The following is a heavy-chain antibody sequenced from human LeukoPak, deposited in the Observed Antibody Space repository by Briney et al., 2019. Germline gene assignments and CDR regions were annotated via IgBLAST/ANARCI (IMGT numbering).Heavy chain of an antibody. J-gene: IGHJ4*02. Sequence: PSETLSLTCTVSGGSLSSYYWSWLRQPPGKGLEWIGYIYYSGSTNYNPSLKSRVTISVDTSKNQFSLKLSSVTAADTAVYYCARGRNYYDSSGYHRSYYFDYWGQGTLVTVSS. CDR1: GGSLSSYY. CDR2: IYYSGST. D-gene: IGHD3-22*01. CDR3: ARGRNYYDSSGYHRSYYFDY. V-gene: IGHV4-59*12.